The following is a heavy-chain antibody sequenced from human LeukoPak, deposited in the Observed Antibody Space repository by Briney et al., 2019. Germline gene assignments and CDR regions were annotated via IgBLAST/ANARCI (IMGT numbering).Heavy chain of an antibody. CDR3: ARAVPAAMRKGEFDY. CDR1: GGSISSYY. J-gene: IGHJ4*02. V-gene: IGHV4-59*01. D-gene: IGHD2-2*01. CDR2: IYYSGST. Sequence: SETLSLTCTVSGGSISSYYWSWIRQPPGKGLEWIGYIYYSGSTNYNPSLKSRVTISVDTSKNQFSLKLSSVTAADTAVYYCARAVPAAMRKGEFDYWGQGTLVTVSS.